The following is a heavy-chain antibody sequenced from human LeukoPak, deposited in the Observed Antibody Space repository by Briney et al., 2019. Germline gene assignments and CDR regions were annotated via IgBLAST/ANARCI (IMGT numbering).Heavy chain of an antibody. J-gene: IGHJ4*02. CDR3: AKDRIPPPAGSGGSDY. D-gene: IGHD4-23*01. CDR1: GFTFSSYS. V-gene: IGHV3-48*01. CDR2: ISSTSGTI. Sequence: QSGGSLRLSCAASGFTFSSYSMNWVRQAPGKGLEWVSYISSTSGTIDYADSLKGRFAISRDNSKNTLYLQMNSLRAEDTAVYYCAKDRIPPPAGSGGSDYWGQGTLVTVSS.